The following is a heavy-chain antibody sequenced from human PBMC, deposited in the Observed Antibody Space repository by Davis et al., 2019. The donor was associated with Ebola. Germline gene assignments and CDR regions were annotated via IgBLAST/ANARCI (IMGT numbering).Heavy chain of an antibody. D-gene: IGHD1-20*01. J-gene: IGHJ4*02. CDR1: GFTFSSYG. Sequence: PGGSLRLSCAASGFTFSSYGMHWVRQAPGKGLEWVAVIWYDGSNKYYADSVKGRFTISRDNSKNTLYLQMNSLRAEDTAVYYCAREGPITGDIDYWGQGTLVTVSS. V-gene: IGHV3-33*01. CDR3: AREGPITGDIDY. CDR2: IWYDGSNK.